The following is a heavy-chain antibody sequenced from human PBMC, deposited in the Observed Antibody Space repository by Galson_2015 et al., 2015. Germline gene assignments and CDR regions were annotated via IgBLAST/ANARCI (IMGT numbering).Heavy chain of an antibody. V-gene: IGHV3-30-3*01. CDR2: ISYDGGNK. J-gene: IGHJ4*02. CDR1: GFTFSSYA. D-gene: IGHD1-7*01. CDR3: ARARAGTTDY. Sequence: SLRLSCAASGFTFSSYAMHWVRQAPGKGLEWVAVISYDGGNKYYADSVKGRFTISRDNSKNTLYLQMNSLRAEDTAVYYCARARAGTTDYWGQGTLVTVSS.